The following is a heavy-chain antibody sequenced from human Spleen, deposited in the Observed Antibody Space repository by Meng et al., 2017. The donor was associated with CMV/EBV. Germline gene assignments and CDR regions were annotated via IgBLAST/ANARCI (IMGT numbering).Heavy chain of an antibody. J-gene: IGHJ6*02. CDR1: GFIFSTYE. Sequence: GGSLRLSCAASGFIFSTYEMNWVRQAPGKGLEWVSYISSGNAIYYADSVKGPFTISRDNAKNSLYLQMNSLRAEDTAVYYCARGSHGMDVWGQGTTVTVSS. CDR2: ISSGNAI. V-gene: IGHV3-48*03. CDR3: ARGSHGMDV.